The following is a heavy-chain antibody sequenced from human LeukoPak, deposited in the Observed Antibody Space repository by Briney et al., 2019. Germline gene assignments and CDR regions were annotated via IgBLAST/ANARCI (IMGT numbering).Heavy chain of an antibody. J-gene: IGHJ4*02. CDR2: ISAYNGNT. D-gene: IGHD3-22*01. Sequence: GASVKVSCKASGYTFTSYGISWVRQAPGQGLEWMGWISAYNGNTNYAQKLQGRVTMTTDTSTSTAYMELRSLRSDDTAVYYCARHFVYDSSGYPSGDYWGQGTLVTLSS. V-gene: IGHV1-18*01. CDR3: ARHFVYDSSGYPSGDY. CDR1: GYTFTSYG.